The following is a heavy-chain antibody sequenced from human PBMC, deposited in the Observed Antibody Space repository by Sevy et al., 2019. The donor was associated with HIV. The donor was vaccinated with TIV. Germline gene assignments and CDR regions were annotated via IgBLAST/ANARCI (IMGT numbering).Heavy chain of an antibody. J-gene: IGHJ4*02. Sequence: GGSLRLSCAASGFTFSNYAMSWVRQAPGKGLEWVSGINGGGGTTYYADSVKGRFTIPRDNSKNTLYLQMNSLRAEDTAVYYCAKDRAGITIFGMLAYWGQGTLVTVSS. CDR1: GFTFSNYA. D-gene: IGHD3-3*01. CDR3: AKDRAGITIFGMLAY. V-gene: IGHV3-23*01. CDR2: INGGGGTT.